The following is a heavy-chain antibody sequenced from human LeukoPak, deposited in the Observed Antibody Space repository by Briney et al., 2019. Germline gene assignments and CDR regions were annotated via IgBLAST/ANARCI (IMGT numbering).Heavy chain of an antibody. Sequence: GASVKVSCKASGYTFTSYAMHWVRQAPGQRLEWMGWINAGNGNTKYSQKFQGRVTITRDTSASTAYMELSSLRSEDTAVYYCARGAGYSREDFGFDYWGQGTLVTVSS. CDR3: ARGAGYSREDFGFDY. CDR1: GYTFTSYA. J-gene: IGHJ4*02. CDR2: INAGNGNT. D-gene: IGHD5-18*01. V-gene: IGHV1-3*01.